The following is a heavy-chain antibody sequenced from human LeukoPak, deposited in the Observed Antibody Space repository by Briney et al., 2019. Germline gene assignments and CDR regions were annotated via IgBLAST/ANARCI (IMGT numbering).Heavy chain of an antibody. V-gene: IGHV3-7*01. CDR2: IKQDGSEK. J-gene: IGHJ4*02. CDR1: GFTFSSYW. CDR3: ARDFEDILTGYYPANFDY. D-gene: IGHD3-9*01. Sequence: GGSLRLSCEASGFTFSSYWMSWVRQAPGKGLEWVANIKQDGSEKYYVDSVKGRFTISRDNAKNSLYLQMNSLRAEDTAVYYCARDFEDILTGYYPANFDYWGQGTLVTVSS.